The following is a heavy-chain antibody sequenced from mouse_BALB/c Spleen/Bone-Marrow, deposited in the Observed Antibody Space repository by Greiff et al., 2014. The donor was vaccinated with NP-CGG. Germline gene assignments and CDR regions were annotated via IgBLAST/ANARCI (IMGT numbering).Heavy chain of an antibody. D-gene: IGHD1-2*01. J-gene: IGHJ2*01. CDR2: INPNNGGT. CDR3: TRLSLLRGYFDY. V-gene: IGHV1S81*02. CDR1: GYTFTSHY. Sequence: QVQLKQSGAELVKPGTSVKLSCKASGYTFTSHYIYWVKQRPGQGLKRIGEINPNNGGTNFNEKFKSKATLTVDKSPSTAYMQLSSLTSEDSAVYYCTRLSLLRGYFDYWGQGTTLTVSS.